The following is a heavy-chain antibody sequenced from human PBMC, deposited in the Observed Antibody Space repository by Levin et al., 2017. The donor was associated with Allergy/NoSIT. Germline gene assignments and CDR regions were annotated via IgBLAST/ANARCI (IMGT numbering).Heavy chain of an antibody. V-gene: IGHV1-18*01. J-gene: IGHJ6*03. CDR2: ISAYNGNT. Sequence: AASVKVSCKASGYNFTNYGISWVRQAPGQGLEWMGWISAYNGNTNYAQKFQGRVTVTIQTSTNTAYMELRSLRSDDTAVYYCARVGIDFWGVYQKSWGYMDVWGQGTTVTVSS. D-gene: IGHD3-3*01. CDR1: GYNFTNYG. CDR3: ARVGIDFWGVYQKSWGYMDV.